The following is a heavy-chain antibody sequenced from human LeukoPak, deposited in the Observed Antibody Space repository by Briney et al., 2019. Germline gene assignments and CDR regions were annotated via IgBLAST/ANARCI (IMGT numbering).Heavy chain of an antibody. CDR2: ISSSGSTI. J-gene: IGHJ6*04. V-gene: IGHV3-48*03. CDR1: GFTFSSYE. CDR3: ARETHGMDV. Sequence: GGSLRLSCAASGFTFSSYEMNWVRQAPGKGLEWVSYISSSGSTIYYADSVKGRFTIPRDNAKNSLYLQMNSLRAEDTAVYYCARETHGMDVWGKGTTVTISS.